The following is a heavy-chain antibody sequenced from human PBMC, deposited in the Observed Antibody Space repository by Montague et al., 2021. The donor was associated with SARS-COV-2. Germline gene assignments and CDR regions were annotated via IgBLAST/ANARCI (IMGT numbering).Heavy chain of an antibody. CDR2: YT. Sequence: YTNYADSVKGRFTISRDTAKNSLYLQINSLRDEDTAVYYCASGAGSSSRKMDVWGKGNTV. V-gene: IGHV3-11*03. CDR3: ASGAGSSSRKMDV. J-gene: IGHJ6*03. D-gene: IGHD6-13*01.